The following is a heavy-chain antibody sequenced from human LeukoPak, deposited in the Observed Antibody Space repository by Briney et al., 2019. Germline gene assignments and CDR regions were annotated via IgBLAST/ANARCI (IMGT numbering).Heavy chain of an antibody. V-gene: IGHV4-4*07. CDR1: GGSISSYY. CDR2: IYTSGST. J-gene: IGHJ5*02. Sequence: SETLSLTCTVSGGSISSYYWSWIRQPAGKGLEWIGRIYTSGSTNYNPSLKSRVTMSVDMSKNQFSLKLSSVTAADTAVYYCARARRNYDSSGYYSWFDPWGQGTLVTVSS. D-gene: IGHD3-22*01. CDR3: ARARRNYDSSGYYSWFDP.